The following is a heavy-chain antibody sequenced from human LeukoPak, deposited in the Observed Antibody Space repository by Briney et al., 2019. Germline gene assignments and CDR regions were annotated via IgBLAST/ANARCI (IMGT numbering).Heavy chain of an antibody. CDR3: ARDPHYGDILNDPFDI. J-gene: IGHJ3*02. CDR1: GGSISSYY. D-gene: IGHD4-17*01. CDR2: INYSGST. V-gene: IGHV4-59*01. Sequence: NPSETLSLTCTVSGGSISSYYWSWIRQPPGKGLEWIGCINYSGSTKYSPSLKSRATISVDTSKNQFSLKLSSVTAADTAVYYCARDPHYGDILNDPFDIWGQGTMVTVSS.